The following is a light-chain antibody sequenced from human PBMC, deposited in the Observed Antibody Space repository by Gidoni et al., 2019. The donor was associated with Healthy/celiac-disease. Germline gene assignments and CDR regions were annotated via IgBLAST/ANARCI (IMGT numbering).Light chain of an antibody. Sequence: DIQMTPSPSSLSASVGDRVTITCRASQSISSYLNWSQQKPGKAPKLLIYDASSLQSGVPSRFSGSGAGTDFTITISSLQPEDFATYYCQQRYSTSWTFGQGTKVEIK. J-gene: IGKJ1*01. CDR2: DAS. CDR1: QSISSY. CDR3: QQRYSTSWT. V-gene: IGKV1-39*01.